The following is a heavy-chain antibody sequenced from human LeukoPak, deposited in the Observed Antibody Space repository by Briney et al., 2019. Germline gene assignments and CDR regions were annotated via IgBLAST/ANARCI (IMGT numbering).Heavy chain of an antibody. CDR1: GYTLTELS. V-gene: IGHV1-24*01. CDR3: ATGYCSGGSCSNWFDP. Sequence: GASVKVSCKVSGYTLTELSMHWVRQAPGKGLEWMGGFDPEDGETIYAQKFQGRVTMTEDTSTDTAYMELSSLRSEDTAVYHCATGYCSGGSCSNWFDPWGQGTLVTVSS. D-gene: IGHD2-15*01. J-gene: IGHJ5*02. CDR2: FDPEDGET.